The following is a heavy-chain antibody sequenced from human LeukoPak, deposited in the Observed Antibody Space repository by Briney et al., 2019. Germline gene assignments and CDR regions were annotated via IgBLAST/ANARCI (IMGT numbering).Heavy chain of an antibody. J-gene: IGHJ1*01. Sequence: SGGSLRLSCAASRFTFSSYAMSWVRQAPGKGLEWISSIGGSGGSTYYADSVRGRFTISRDNSKNTLYLQMNSLKAEDTALYYCAKDWEYYDSSGYKSFAEYFQHWGQGTLVTVSS. D-gene: IGHD3-22*01. V-gene: IGHV3-23*01. CDR2: IGGSGGST. CDR3: AKDWEYYDSSGYKSFAEYFQH. CDR1: RFTFSSYA.